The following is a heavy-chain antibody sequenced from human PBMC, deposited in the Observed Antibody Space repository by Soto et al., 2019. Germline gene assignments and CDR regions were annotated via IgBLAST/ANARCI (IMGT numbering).Heavy chain of an antibody. CDR3: ARIEDGVEHAPVDP. CDR2: IYPGDSDT. D-gene: IGHD2-8*01. V-gene: IGHV5-51*01. CDR1: GYKFTNYW. J-gene: IGHJ5*02. Sequence: GESLKISCSCSGYKFTNYWIAWVRQMPGKGLEWMGRIYPGDSDTRYSPSFQGQVTISADKSISTAYLQWLTLKASDTAMYYCARIEDGVEHAPVDPWGQGTLVTVSS.